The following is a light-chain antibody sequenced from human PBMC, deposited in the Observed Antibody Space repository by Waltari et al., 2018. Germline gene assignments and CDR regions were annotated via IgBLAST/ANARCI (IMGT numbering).Light chain of an antibody. CDR1: QSVGTY. V-gene: IGKV3-11*01. CDR3: QQRRNWPLT. J-gene: IGKJ4*01. Sequence: EIVLTQSPAILSFSPGESATFSCSASQSVGTYLAWYQQRPRQSPRLLIYDASYRATGIPARFSGSGSETDFTLTSSSLQPEDFAVYYCQQRRNWPLTFGGGTRVQ. CDR2: DAS.